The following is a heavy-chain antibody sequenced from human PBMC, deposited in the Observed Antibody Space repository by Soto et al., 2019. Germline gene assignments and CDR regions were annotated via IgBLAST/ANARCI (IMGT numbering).Heavy chain of an antibody. CDR3: TRGILITTTTAAGYGMDV. CDR1: GDSISSSHW. D-gene: IGHD3-22*01. CDR2: IFHTGTT. J-gene: IGHJ6*02. V-gene: IGHV4-4*02. Sequence: QVQLQESGPGLVKPSGTLSLTCAVSGDSISSSHWWTWVRQPSGKGLEWVGDIFHTGTTNYNPSLKSRLTISVDKSRNQFSLNLSSVTAADTALYYCTRGILITTTTAAGYGMDVWGQGTPVTVSS.